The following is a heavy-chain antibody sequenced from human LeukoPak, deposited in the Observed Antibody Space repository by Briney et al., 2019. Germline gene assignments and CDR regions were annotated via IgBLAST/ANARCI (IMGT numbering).Heavy chain of an antibody. CDR1: GGTFSSYT. D-gene: IGHD6-19*01. V-gene: IGHV1-69*02. Sequence: SVKVSCKASGGTFSSYTISWERQAPGQGLEWMGRIIPILGIANYAQKFQGRVTITADKSTSTAYMELSSLRSEDTAVYYCARGEGSGWYLSFDYWGQGTLVTVSS. J-gene: IGHJ4*02. CDR2: IIPILGIA. CDR3: ARGEGSGWYLSFDY.